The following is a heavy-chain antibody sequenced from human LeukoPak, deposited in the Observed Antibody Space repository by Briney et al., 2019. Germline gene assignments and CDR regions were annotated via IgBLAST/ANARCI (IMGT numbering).Heavy chain of an antibody. V-gene: IGHV5-10-1*01. CDR2: IDPSDSYT. CDR3: ARPDCSGGNCYLLIY. J-gene: IGHJ4*02. Sequence: GESLKISCQGSGYIFTSYWISWVRQMPGKGLEWMGRIDPSDSYTNYSPSFQGHVTISADKSISTAYLQWSSLKASDTAMYYCARPDCSGGNCYLLIYWGQGTLVTVSS. CDR1: GYIFTSYW. D-gene: IGHD2-15*01.